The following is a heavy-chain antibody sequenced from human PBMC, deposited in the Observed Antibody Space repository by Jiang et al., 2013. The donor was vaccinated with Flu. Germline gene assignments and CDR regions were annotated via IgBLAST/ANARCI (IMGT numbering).Heavy chain of an antibody. V-gene: IGHV5-51*01. J-gene: IGHJ4*02. Sequence: SGYSFTSYWIGWVRQMPGKGLEWMGIIYPGDSDTRYSPSFQGQVTISADKSISTAYLQWSSLKASDTAMYYCARQAHRQTMVRGVIMTYYFDYWGQGTLVTVSS. CDR2: IYPGDSDT. CDR3: ARQAHRQTMVRGVIMTYYFDY. CDR1: GYSFTSYW. D-gene: IGHD3-10*01.